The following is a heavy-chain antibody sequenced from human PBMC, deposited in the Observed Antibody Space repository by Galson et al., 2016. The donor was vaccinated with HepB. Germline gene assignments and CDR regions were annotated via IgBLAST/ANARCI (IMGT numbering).Heavy chain of an antibody. V-gene: IGHV4-4*07. Sequence: ETLSLTCSVSGGSISSFYWSWIRQPAGKGLEWIGRFHTNGNTNYHPSLKSRVAMSVDTSKNQLSLKLRSVTAADTAVEYVASRDDRGPYSGQGTRVTVSS. J-gene: IGHJ4*02. D-gene: IGHD3/OR15-3a*01. CDR2: FHTNGNT. CDR3: ASRDDRGPY. CDR1: GGSISSFY.